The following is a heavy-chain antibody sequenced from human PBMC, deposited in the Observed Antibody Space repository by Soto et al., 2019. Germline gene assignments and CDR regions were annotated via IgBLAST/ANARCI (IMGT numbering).Heavy chain of an antibody. CDR1: GFTFSSYG. D-gene: IGHD1-7*01. CDR2: SSATVAGT. J-gene: IGHJ4*02. CDR3: AKDRRAGGNYGSYSDF. Sequence: EVQLLESGGGLVQPGGSLRLSCAASGFTFSSYGMTWVRQAPGKGLEWVSFSSATVAGTYYADSVKGRFTISRDNSKNTLYLQMTSLRADDTAVYYCAKDRRAGGNYGSYSDFWGQGALVIVSS. V-gene: IGHV3-23*01.